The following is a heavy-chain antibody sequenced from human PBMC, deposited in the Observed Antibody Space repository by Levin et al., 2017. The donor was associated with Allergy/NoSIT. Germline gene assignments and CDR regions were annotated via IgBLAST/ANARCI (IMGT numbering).Heavy chain of an antibody. CDR1: GFTFDDYG. D-gene: IGHD4-17*01. CDR3: ARWRALDYGDYVGDEYFQH. J-gene: IGHJ1*01. Sequence: GESLKISCAASGFTFDDYGMSWVRQAPGKGLEWVSGINWNGGSTGYADSVKGRFTISRDNAKNSLYLQMNSLRAEDTALYYCARWRALDYGDYVGDEYFQHWGQGTLVTVSS. CDR2: INWNGGST. V-gene: IGHV3-20*04.